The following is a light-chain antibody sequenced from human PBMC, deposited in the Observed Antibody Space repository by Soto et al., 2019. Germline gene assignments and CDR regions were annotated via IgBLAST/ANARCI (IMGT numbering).Light chain of an antibody. CDR1: QSISSW. Sequence: DIQMTQSPSTLSATAGDRVTITCRASQSISSWLAWYQQKPGKAPKLLIYDASNLESGVPSRFSGSGSGTEFTLTISNLQPDDIATYYCQQYDNNWTFGQGTKV. J-gene: IGKJ1*01. CDR2: DAS. CDR3: QQYDNNWT. V-gene: IGKV1-5*01.